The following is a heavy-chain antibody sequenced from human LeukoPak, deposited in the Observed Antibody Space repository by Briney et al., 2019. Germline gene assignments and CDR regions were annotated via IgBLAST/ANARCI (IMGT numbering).Heavy chain of an antibody. V-gene: IGHV3-9*01. CDR1: GFTFDDYA. J-gene: IGHJ4*02. CDR3: AKGGRDYDILTGYYIGDY. CDR2: INWNSDSI. D-gene: IGHD3-9*01. Sequence: GGSLRLSCAASGFTFDDYAMHWVRQVPGKGLEWVSGINWNSDSIGYADSVKGRFTTSRDNAKNSLYLQMNSLRAEDTAVYYCAKGGRDYDILTGYYIGDYWGQGTLVTVSS.